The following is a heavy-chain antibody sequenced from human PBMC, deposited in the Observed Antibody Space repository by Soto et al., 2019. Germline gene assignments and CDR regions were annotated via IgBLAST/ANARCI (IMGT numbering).Heavy chain of an antibody. J-gene: IGHJ5*02. CDR3: ARDLHMVRGVIANWFDP. CDR2: ISYDGSNK. Sequence: GWSLRLSCASSVFTFISYAMHWVRQAPGKGLEWVAVISYDGSNKYYADSVKGRFTISRDNSKNTLYLQMNSLRAEDTAVYYCARDLHMVRGVIANWFDPWGQGTLVTVSS. D-gene: IGHD3-10*01. V-gene: IGHV3-30-3*01. CDR1: VFTFISYA.